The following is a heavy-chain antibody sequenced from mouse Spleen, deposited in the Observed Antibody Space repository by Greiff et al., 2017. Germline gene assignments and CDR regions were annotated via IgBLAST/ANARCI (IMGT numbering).Heavy chain of an antibody. CDR3: EREITTATGCDH. CDR2: ISSGGSYT. D-gene: IGHD1-2*01. CDR1: GFTFSSYG. J-gene: IGHJ2*01. Sequence: EVKLVESGGDLVKPGGSLKLSCAASGFTFSSYGMSWVRQTPDKRLEWVATISSGGSYTYYPDSVKGRFTISRDNAKNTLYLQMSSLKSEDTAMYYCEREITTATGCDHWGKGTTLTVPS. V-gene: IGHV5-6*01.